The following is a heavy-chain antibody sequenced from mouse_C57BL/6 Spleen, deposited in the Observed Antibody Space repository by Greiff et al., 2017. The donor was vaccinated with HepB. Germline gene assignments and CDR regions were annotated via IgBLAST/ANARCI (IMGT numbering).Heavy chain of an antibody. CDR1: GYAFSSYW. D-gene: IGHD1-1*01. Sequence: VQLQQSGAELVKPGASVKISCKASGYAFSSYWMNWVMQRPGKGLEWIGQIYPGDGDTNYNGKFKGKATLTADKSSSTAYMQLSSLTSEDSAVYFCARRGSSYPYYAMDYWGQGTSVTVSS. V-gene: IGHV1-80*01. CDR2: IYPGDGDT. CDR3: ARRGSSYPYYAMDY. J-gene: IGHJ4*01.